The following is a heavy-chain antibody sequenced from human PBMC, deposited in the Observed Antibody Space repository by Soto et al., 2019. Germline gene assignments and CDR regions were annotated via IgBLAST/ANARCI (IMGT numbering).Heavy chain of an antibody. V-gene: IGHV5-10-1*01. Sequence: PGESLKISCKASGHSFTDYWISWVRQMPGKGLEWMARIDPSDSYTNYSPSFQGHVTISADKSLNTAFLQWSSLKASDSAMYYCARLRCFVGMTAAAYFCTVAWGHGITVTV. J-gene: IGHJ6*02. D-gene: IGHD6-25*01. CDR3: ARLRCFVGMTAAAYFCTVA. CDR1: GHSFTDYW. CDR2: IDPSDSYT.